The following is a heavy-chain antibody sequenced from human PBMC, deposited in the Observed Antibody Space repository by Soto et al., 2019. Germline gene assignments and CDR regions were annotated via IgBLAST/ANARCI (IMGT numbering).Heavy chain of an antibody. D-gene: IGHD6-13*01. Sequence: QVQLMQSGAEVKKPGASVKVSCKASGYTFTTYYMHWVRQAPGQGLEWMGIINPSGGGTNYAQKLQDRVTMTRDTSTSTVYMQLSSLRSEDTAVYYCAIEGREQQIPRNFDYWGQGNLLTVSS. CDR2: INPSGGGT. V-gene: IGHV1-46*01. J-gene: IGHJ4*02. CDR1: GYTFTTYY. CDR3: AIEGREQQIPRNFDY.